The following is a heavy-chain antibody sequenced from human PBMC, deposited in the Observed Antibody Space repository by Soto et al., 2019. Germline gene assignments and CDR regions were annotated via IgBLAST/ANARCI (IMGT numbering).Heavy chain of an antibody. V-gene: IGHV1-69*06. Sequence: SVKVSFKACGGTFSSYAISWLRQAPGQGLEWMGGIIPIFGTANYAQKFQGRVTITADKSTSTAYMELSSLRSEDTAVYYCARGSRDSGYGMDVWGQGTTVTVSS. CDR3: ARGSRDSGYGMDV. CDR2: IIPIFGTA. CDR1: GGTFSSYA. D-gene: IGHD3-10*01. J-gene: IGHJ6*02.